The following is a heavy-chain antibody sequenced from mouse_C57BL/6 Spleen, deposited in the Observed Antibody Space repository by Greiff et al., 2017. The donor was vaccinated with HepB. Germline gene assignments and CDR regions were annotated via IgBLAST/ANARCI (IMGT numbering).Heavy chain of an antibody. CDR1: GFTFSDYG. Sequence: EVQGVESGGGLVKPGGSLKLSCAASGFTFSDYGMHWVRQAPEKGLEWVAYISSGSSTIYYADTVKGRFTISRDNAKNTLFLQMTSLRSEDTAMYYCARRGYYGTYWYFDVWGTGTTVTVSS. D-gene: IGHD1-1*01. CDR3: ARRGYYGTYWYFDV. CDR2: ISSGSSTI. J-gene: IGHJ1*03. V-gene: IGHV5-17*01.